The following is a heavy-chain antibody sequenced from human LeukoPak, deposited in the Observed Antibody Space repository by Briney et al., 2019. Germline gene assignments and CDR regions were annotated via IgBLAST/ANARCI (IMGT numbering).Heavy chain of an antibody. V-gene: IGHV1-69*04. CDR1: GGTFGSYA. CDR2: IIPILGIA. Sequence: ASVKVSCKASGGTFGSYAISWVRQAPGQGLGWMGRIIPILGIANYAQKFQGRVTITADKSTSTAYMELSSLRSEDTAVYYCARDQSYSSSPFDYWGQGTLVTVSS. D-gene: IGHD6-6*01. CDR3: ARDQSYSSSPFDY. J-gene: IGHJ4*02.